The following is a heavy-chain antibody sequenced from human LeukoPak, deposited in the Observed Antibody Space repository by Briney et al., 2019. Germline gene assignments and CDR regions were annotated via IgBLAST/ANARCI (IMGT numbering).Heavy chain of an antibody. CDR2: IYYSGGT. CDR1: GGSISSYY. CDR3: ARSRYGFPLDF. J-gene: IGHJ4*02. D-gene: IGHD5-24*01. V-gene: IGHV4-59*01. Sequence: PSETLSLTCSVSGGSISSYYWSWIRQPPGKGLEWIGYIYYSGGTNYNPSLKSRVTISVDTSKNQLSLNLSSVTAADTAVYYCARSRYGFPLDFWGQGILVAVSS.